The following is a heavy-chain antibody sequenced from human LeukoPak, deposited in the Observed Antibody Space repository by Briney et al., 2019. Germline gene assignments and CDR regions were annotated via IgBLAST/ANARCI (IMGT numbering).Heavy chain of an antibody. Sequence: GGSLRLSCAASGFTFSDCYMSWIRQAPGKGLEWVSYISSSGSTIYYADSVKGRFTISRDNAKNSLYLQMNSLRAEDTAVYYCASRDYDSSGFDYWGQGTLVTVSS. CDR3: ASRDYDSSGFDY. V-gene: IGHV3-11*04. CDR2: ISSSGSTI. CDR1: GFTFSDCY. J-gene: IGHJ4*02. D-gene: IGHD3-22*01.